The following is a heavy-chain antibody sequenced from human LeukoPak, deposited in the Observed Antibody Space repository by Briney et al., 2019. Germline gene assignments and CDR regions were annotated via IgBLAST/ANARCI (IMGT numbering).Heavy chain of an antibody. CDR2: IKQDGSEK. D-gene: IGHD3-16*01. CDR1: GFTFSSSW. V-gene: IGHV3-7*01. Sequence: GGSLRLSCAASGFTFSSSWMNWVRQAPGKGLEWVANIKQDGSEKYFLDSVKGRFTISRDNAKNSLYLQMNSLRAEDTAVYYCLRNFDSWGQGTLVTVSS. CDR3: LRNFDS. J-gene: IGHJ4*02.